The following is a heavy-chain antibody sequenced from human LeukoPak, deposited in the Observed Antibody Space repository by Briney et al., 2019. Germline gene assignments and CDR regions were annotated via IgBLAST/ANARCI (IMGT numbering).Heavy chain of an antibody. Sequence: GGSLRLSCAGSGFTFSSYRMHWVRHAPGKGLVWVSRINSDGSSTSYADSVKGRFTISRDNAKNTLYLQMNSLRAEDTAVYYCARDWRDSSGKFPNDAFDIWGQGTMVTVSS. D-gene: IGHD3-22*01. V-gene: IGHV3-74*01. CDR1: GFTFSSYR. CDR3: ARDWRDSSGKFPNDAFDI. CDR2: INSDGSST. J-gene: IGHJ3*02.